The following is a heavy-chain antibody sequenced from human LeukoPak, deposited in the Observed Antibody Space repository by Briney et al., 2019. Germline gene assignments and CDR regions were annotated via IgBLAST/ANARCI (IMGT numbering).Heavy chain of an antibody. J-gene: IGHJ4*02. CDR3: ARVGVLDTAMPIYYFDY. CDR2: IYDSGNT. Sequence: SETLSLTCTVSGVSISSYYWSWIRQPPGKGLEWIGYIYDSGNTNYSPSLKSRVTMSVDTSKNQFSLKLSSVTAADTAVYYCARVGVLDTAMPIYYFDYWGQGTLVTVSS. CDR1: GVSISSYY. D-gene: IGHD5-18*01. V-gene: IGHV4-59*12.